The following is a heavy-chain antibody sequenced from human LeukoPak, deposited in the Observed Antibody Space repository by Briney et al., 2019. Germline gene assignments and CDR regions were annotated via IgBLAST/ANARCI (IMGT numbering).Heavy chain of an antibody. CDR1: GGSIRSSSYY. J-gene: IGHJ4*02. Sequence: QPPETLSLTCTVSGGSIRSSSYYWSWIRQPPGKGLEWIGETNHSGSTNYNPSLKSRVTISVDTSKNQFSLKLSSVTAADTAVYYCARDLTDSSGYYMYYFDYWGQGTLVTVSS. V-gene: IGHV4-39*07. CDR3: ARDLTDSSGYYMYYFDY. D-gene: IGHD3-22*01. CDR2: TNHSGST.